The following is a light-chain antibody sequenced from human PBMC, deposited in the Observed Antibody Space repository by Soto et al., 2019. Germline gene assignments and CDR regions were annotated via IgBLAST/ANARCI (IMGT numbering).Light chain of an antibody. J-gene: IGKJ1*01. Sequence: EIVMTQSPATLSVSPGERATLSCRASQSVSSGLAWYQQKPGQAPRLLIYGASTGATGIPDKFSGSGSGTEFTLTISSLQSEDFAVYYCQQSNSWPKTFGQGTKVEIK. CDR2: GAS. V-gene: IGKV3-15*01. CDR3: QQSNSWPKT. CDR1: QSVSSG.